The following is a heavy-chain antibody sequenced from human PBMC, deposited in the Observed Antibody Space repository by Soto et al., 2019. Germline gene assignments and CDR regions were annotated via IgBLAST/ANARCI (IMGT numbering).Heavy chain of an antibody. J-gene: IGHJ4*02. Sequence: SETLSLTCTVSGDSISSYYWSWIRQPPGKGLEWIGYIYHSVSTYYNPSLKSRVTISVDRSKNQFSLKLSSVTAADTAVYYCARGPPLGFWGQGTLVTVSS. CDR3: ARGPPLGF. CDR1: GDSISSYY. CDR2: IYHSVST. V-gene: IGHV4-59*12.